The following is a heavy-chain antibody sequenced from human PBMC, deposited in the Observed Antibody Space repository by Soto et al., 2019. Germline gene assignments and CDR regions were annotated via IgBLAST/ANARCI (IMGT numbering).Heavy chain of an antibody. V-gene: IGHV1-18*01. CDR1: GYTFTSYG. CDR3: ARGDYYGSGSYPYYYYYGMDV. CDR2: ISAYNGNT. J-gene: IGHJ6*02. Sequence: SVKVSCKASGYTFTSYGISWVRQAPGQGLEWMGWISAYNGNTNYAQKLQGRVTMTTDTSTSTAYMELRSLRSDDTALYYCARGDYYGSGSYPYYYYYGMDVWGQGTTVTVSS. D-gene: IGHD3-10*01.